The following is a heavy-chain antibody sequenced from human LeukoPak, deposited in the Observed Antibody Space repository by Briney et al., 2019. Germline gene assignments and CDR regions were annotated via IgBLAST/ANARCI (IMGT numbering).Heavy chain of an antibody. CDR3: TRDGGGFITMVSDTCGGDY. D-gene: IGHD3-10*01. CDR1: GFTFGDYA. J-gene: IGHJ4*02. V-gene: IGHV3-49*03. Sequence: GGSLRLSCTASGFTFGDYAMSWFRQAPGKGLEWVGFIRSKAYGGTTEYAASVKGRFTISRDDSKSIAYLQMNSLKTEDTAVYYCTRDGGGFITMVSDTCGGDYWGQGTLVTVSS. CDR2: IRSKAYGGTT.